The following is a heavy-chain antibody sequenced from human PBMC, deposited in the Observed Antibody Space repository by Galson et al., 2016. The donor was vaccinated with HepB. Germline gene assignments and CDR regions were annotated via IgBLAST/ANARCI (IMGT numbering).Heavy chain of an antibody. D-gene: IGHD4-17*01. CDR1: GDSIGSNSFY. CDR2: MYYRGST. Sequence: ETLSLTCTVSGDSIGSNSFYWGWIRQPPGKGLEWIGNMYYRGSTKYNSSLKSRATMSVDTSKNQFSLKLNSVTAADTAVYYCARERSGDYSTPYGGRGLTYYHYGMDVWGQGTTVIVSS. J-gene: IGHJ6*02. CDR3: ARERSGDYSTPYGGRGLTYYHYGMDV. V-gene: IGHV4-61*01.